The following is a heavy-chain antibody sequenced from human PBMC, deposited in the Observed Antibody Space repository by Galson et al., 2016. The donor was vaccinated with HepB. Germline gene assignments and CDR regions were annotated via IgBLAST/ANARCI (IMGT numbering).Heavy chain of an antibody. D-gene: IGHD6-13*01. V-gene: IGHV3-9*01. Sequence: LSXXASGXXXDEYAXXXVRXXPGKGLEWXXXISWNSGTIHYMDSVKGRFTTSRDNAKNSLYPQMDGLKTEDTXLYYCAKDELAGAAAAGCFDCWGQGAXVT. J-gene: IGHJ4*02. CDR3: AKDELAGAAAAGCFDC. CDR1: GXXXDEYA. CDR2: ISWNSGTI.